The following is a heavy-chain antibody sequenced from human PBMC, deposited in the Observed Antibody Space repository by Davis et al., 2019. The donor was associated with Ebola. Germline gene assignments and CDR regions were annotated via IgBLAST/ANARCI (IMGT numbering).Heavy chain of an antibody. CDR3: ARGGRWLQNGFDP. J-gene: IGHJ5*02. Sequence: GESLKISCAASTFTFNNHWMTWVRQAPGKGLEWVSSISSSSSYIYYADSVKGRFTISRDNAKNTLYLQMNSLRAEDTAVYYCARGGRWLQNGFDPWGQGTLVTVSS. CDR1: TFTFNNHW. V-gene: IGHV3-21*01. D-gene: IGHD5-24*01. CDR2: ISSSSSYI.